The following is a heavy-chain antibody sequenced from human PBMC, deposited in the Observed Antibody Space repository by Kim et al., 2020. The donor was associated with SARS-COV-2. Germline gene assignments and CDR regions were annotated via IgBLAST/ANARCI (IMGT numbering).Heavy chain of an antibody. Sequence: TDYNPSLKSRVTISLDTSKSQLSLNLNSVTAADTAVYYCARRGGYNWFDPWGHGTLVIVSS. CDR3: ARRGGYNWFDP. J-gene: IGHJ5*02. V-gene: IGHV4-59*08. CDR2: T. D-gene: IGHD6-25*01.